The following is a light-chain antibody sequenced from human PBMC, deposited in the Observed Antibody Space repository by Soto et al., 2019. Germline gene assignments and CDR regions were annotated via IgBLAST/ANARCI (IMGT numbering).Light chain of an antibody. Sequence: GDRVTITCRASQSISSYLNWYQQKPGKAPKLLIYAASSLQSGVPSRFSGSGSGTDFTLTISSLQPEDFATYSCQQSYNTTWTFGQGTKVDIK. V-gene: IGKV1-39*01. CDR2: AAS. J-gene: IGKJ1*01. CDR3: QQSYNTTWT. CDR1: QSISSY.